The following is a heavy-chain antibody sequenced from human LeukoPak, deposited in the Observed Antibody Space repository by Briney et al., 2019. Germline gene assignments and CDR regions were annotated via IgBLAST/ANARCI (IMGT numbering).Heavy chain of an antibody. V-gene: IGHV4-30-4*01. J-gene: IGHJ3*02. Sequence: PSQTLSLTCTVSGGSSSSGDYYWSWIRQPPGKGLEWIGYIYYSGSTYYNPSLKSRVTISVDTSKNQFSLKLSSVTAADTAVYYCARGHPRTYYYDSSGYHPADAFDIWGQGTMVTVSS. D-gene: IGHD3-22*01. CDR3: ARGHPRTYYYDSSGYHPADAFDI. CDR2: IYYSGST. CDR1: GGSSSSGDYY.